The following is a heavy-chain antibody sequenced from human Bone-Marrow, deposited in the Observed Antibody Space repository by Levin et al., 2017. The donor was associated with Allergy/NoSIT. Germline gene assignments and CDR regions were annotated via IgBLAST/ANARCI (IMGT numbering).Heavy chain of an antibody. V-gene: IGHV4-59*01. CDR1: GGSISSYY. CDR2: IYYSGST. D-gene: IGHD2-2*01. Sequence: PGGSLRLSCTVSGGSISSYYWSWIRQPPGKGLEWIGYIYYSGSTNYNPSLKSRVTISVDTSKNQFSLKLSSVTAADTAVYYCASSTSSEPFDYWGQGTLVTVSS. CDR3: ASSTSSEPFDY. J-gene: IGHJ4*02.